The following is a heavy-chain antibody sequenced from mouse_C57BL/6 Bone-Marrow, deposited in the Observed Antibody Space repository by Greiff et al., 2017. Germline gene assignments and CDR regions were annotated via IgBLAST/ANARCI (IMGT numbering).Heavy chain of an antibody. V-gene: IGHV5-6*01. Sequence: VQLQQSGGDLVKPGGSLKLSCAASGFTFSSYGMSWVRQTPDKRLEWVATISSGGSYTYSPDSVKGRFPISRDNAKNTLYLQMSSLKSEDTAMYYCARNYYAMDYWGQGTSVTVSS. CDR1: GFTFSSYG. CDR3: ARNYYAMDY. J-gene: IGHJ4*01. CDR2: ISSGGSYT.